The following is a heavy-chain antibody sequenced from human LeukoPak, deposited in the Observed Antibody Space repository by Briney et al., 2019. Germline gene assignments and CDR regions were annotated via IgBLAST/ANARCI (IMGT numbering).Heavy chain of an antibody. CDR1: GGSFSGYY. D-gene: IGHD2-21*02. CDR2: INHSGST. Sequence: KASETLSLTCAVYGGSFSGYYWSWIRQPPGKGLEWIGEINHSGSTNYNPSLKSRVTISVDTSKNQFSLKLSSVTAADTAVYYCARAVVVVTAIRLNWFDPWGQGTLVTVSS. V-gene: IGHV4-34*01. CDR3: ARAVVVVTAIRLNWFDP. J-gene: IGHJ5*02.